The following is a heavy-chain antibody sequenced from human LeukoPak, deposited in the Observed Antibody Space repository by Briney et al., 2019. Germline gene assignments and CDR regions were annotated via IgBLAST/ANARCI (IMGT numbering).Heavy chain of an antibody. Sequence: GGSLRLSCAASGFTFSDYYMSWIRQAPGKGLEWVSYISSSGSTIYYADSVKGRFTISRDNAKNSLYLQMNSLRAEDTAVYYCARGKLGYCSGGSCYRTENYNWFDPWGQGTLSPSPQ. CDR3: ARGKLGYCSGGSCYRTENYNWFDP. V-gene: IGHV3-11*01. J-gene: IGHJ5*02. CDR2: ISSSGSTI. D-gene: IGHD2-15*01. CDR1: GFTFSDYY.